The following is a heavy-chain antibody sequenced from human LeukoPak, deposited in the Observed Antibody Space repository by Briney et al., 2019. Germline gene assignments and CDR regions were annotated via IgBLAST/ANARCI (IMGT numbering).Heavy chain of an antibody. J-gene: IGHJ3*02. CDR2: ISWNSGSI. V-gene: IGHV3-9*03. CDR1: GFTFDDYA. D-gene: IGHD6-6*01. Sequence: GGSLRLSCAASGFTFDDYAMHWVRQAPGKGLEGVSGISWNSGSIDYADSVKGRFTISRDNSKNSLYMQMNSLRAEDMALYYCAKDSRSSSSETFDIWGQGTMVTVSS. CDR3: AKDSRSSSSETFDI.